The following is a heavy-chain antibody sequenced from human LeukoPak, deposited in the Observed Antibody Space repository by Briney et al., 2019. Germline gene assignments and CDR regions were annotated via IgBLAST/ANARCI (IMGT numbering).Heavy chain of an antibody. V-gene: IGHV4-4*07. CDR2: THNSGSS. J-gene: IGHJ3*02. Sequence: SETLSLTCSVSGGSISNYFWSWIRKPAGKGLEWIGRTHNSGSSNYNLSLKSRVTMSLDTSKKQFSLKLSSVTAADTAVYYCAREERGGYNSGPRRGSFDIWGQGTTVIVSS. CDR3: AREERGGYNSGPRRGSFDI. D-gene: IGHD6-25*01. CDR1: GGSISNYF.